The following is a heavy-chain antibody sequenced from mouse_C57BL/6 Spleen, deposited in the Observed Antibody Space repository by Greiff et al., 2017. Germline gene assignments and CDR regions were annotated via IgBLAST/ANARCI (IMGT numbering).Heavy chain of an antibody. V-gene: IGHV1-55*01. Sequence: VQLQQPGAELVKPGASVKMSCKASGYTFTSYWITWVKQRPGQGLEWIGDIYPGSGSTNYNEKFKSKATLTVDTSSSTAYMQLSSLTSDDSAVYYCARSTVVSAMGYWGQGASVAVSS. CDR2: IYPGSGST. CDR1: GYTFTSYW. D-gene: IGHD1-1*01. CDR3: ARSTVVSAMGY. J-gene: IGHJ4*01.